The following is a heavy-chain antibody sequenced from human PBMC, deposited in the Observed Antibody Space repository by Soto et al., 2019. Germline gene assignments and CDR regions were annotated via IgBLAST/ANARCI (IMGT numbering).Heavy chain of an antibody. D-gene: IGHD6-6*01. CDR1: GFTLRDSA. CDR2: IIASGDV. CDR3: VRDTSSGGADV. V-gene: IGHV3-9*01. J-gene: IGHJ6*02. Sequence: EEELVESGGGLVQPGRSLRLSCATSGFTLRDSAMHWVRQVPGGGLEWVSGIIASGDVGHVDSVRGRFNMSRDVAKSALHLQMNSLKPDDTALYYCVRDTSSGGADVWGQGTTVTVSS.